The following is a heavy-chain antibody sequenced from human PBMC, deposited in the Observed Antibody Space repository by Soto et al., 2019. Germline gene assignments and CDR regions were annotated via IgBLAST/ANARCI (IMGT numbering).Heavy chain of an antibody. CDR2: IIPIFGTA. V-gene: IGHV1-69*13. J-gene: IGHJ6*02. D-gene: IGHD3-3*01. Sequence: SVKVSCKASGGTFSSYAISWVRQAPGQGLEWMGGIIPIFGTANYAQKFQGRVTITADESTSTAYMELSSLRSEDTAVYYCARDSVLRFLGSAGYYYYGMDVWGQGTTVTV. CDR1: GGTFSSYA. CDR3: ARDSVLRFLGSAGYYYYGMDV.